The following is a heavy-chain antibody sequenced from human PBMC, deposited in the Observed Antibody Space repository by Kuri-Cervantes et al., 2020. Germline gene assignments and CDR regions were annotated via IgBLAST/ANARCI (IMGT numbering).Heavy chain of an antibody. V-gene: IGHV1-3*01. CDR2: INAGNGNT. D-gene: IGHD4-17*01. CDR1: GYTFTSYA. Sequence: ASVKVSCKASGYTFTSYAMHWVRQAPGQRPEWMGWINAGNGNTKYSQKFQGRVTITRDTSASTAYMELSSLRSEDTAVYYCARLDYGDYEGGYFDLWGRGTLVTVSS. J-gene: IGHJ2*01. CDR3: ARLDYGDYEGGYFDL.